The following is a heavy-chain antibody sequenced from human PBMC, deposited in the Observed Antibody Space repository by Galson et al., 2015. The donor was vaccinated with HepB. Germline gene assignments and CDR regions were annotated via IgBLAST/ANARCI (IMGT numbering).Heavy chain of an antibody. J-gene: IGHJ5*02. CDR1: GFIFSKYG. CDR2: IWYDGSNK. D-gene: IGHD2/OR15-2a*01. CDR3: ARERSRDNLLVTCFAL. V-gene: IGHV3-33*08. Sequence: SLRLSCAASGFIFSKYGMHWVRQAPGKGLEWVAVIWYDGSNKYYADSVKGRFTISRDNSKNTLYLQMNSLRAEDTAVYYCARERSRDNLLVTCFALWGQRTLVTVSS.